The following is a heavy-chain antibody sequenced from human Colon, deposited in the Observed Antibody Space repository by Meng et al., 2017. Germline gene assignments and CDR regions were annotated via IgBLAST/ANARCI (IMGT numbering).Heavy chain of an antibody. CDR2: ISHSGNT. V-gene: IGHV4-38-2*02. D-gene: IGHD1-26*01. Sequence: GSLRLSCTVSAYSISSSYYWGWVRQSPGKGLEYIGGISHSGNTYYNPSLKSRVTISKDTSKNQFSLGLSSVTAADTAIYYCARCDVGLPFDYWGPGTVVTVSS. CDR1: AYSISSSYY. J-gene: IGHJ4*02. CDR3: ARCDVGLPFDY.